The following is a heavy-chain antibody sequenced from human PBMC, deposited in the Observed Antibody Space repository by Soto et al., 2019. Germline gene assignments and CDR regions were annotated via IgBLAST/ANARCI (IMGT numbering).Heavy chain of an antibody. Sequence: SETLSLTCTVSGGSISSGGYYWSSILQHPWNGPQWIEYIYYSGSTQYKPSLQSRVTISVDTSKNQCYLKMSSLNAADTAVYYCARSGYSSLPTRRLAKKWFDPWGQGTLVTVS. V-gene: IGHV4-61*08. J-gene: IGHJ5*02. CDR1: GGSISSGGYY. D-gene: IGHD6-13*01. CDR3: ARSGYSSLPTRRLAKKWFDP. CDR2: IYYSGST.